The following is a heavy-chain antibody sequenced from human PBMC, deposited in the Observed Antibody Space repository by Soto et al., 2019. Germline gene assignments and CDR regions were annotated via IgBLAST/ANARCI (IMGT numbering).Heavy chain of an antibody. Sequence: QVQLVQSGAEVKKPGASVKVSCKASGYTFTSYGISWVRQAPGQGLEWMGWISAYNGNTNYAQKLQGRVTMTTNTSTSTAYMELRSLISDDKTVYYCARELAVAGTRYYYYGMDVWGQGTTVTVSS. J-gene: IGHJ6*02. CDR3: ARELAVAGTRYYYYGMDV. CDR2: ISAYNGNT. CDR1: GYTFTSYG. D-gene: IGHD6-19*01. V-gene: IGHV1-18*04.